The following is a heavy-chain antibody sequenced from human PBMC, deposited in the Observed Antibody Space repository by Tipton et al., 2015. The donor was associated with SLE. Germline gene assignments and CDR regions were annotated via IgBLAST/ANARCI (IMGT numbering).Heavy chain of an antibody. J-gene: IGHJ4*02. V-gene: IGHV4-39*07. Sequence: TLSLTCSVSGVSISSHSHYWGWIRQSPGKGLEWIGSIYRSGAAYYNPSLKSRVTMSVDTSKNQFSLKLTSVTAADTAVYYCARLQYYDFWSAYYQPFDYWGQGTLVTVSS. CDR1: GVSISSHSHY. CDR2: IYRSGAA. CDR3: ARLQYYDFWSAYYQPFDY. D-gene: IGHD3-3*01.